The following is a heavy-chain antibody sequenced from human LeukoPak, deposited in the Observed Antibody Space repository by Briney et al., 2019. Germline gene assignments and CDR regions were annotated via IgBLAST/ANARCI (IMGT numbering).Heavy chain of an antibody. Sequence: GASVKVSCKASGYTFTGYYMHWVRQAPGQGLEWIGWINPNSGGTNYAQKFQGRVTMTRDTSISTAYMELSRLRSDDTAVYYCAREPIAVAAVDYWGQGTLVTVSS. CDR1: GYTFTGYY. D-gene: IGHD6-19*01. J-gene: IGHJ4*02. V-gene: IGHV1-2*02. CDR3: AREPIAVAAVDY. CDR2: INPNSGGT.